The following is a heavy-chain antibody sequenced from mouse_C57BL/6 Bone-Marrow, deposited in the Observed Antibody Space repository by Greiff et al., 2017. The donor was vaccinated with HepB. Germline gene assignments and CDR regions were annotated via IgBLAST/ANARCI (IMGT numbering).Heavy chain of an antibody. CDR1: GYTFTSYW. D-gene: IGHD2-4*01. CDR3: DAPIYYDYHYYAMDY. Sequence: QVQLQQPGAELVKPGASVKVSCKASGYTFTSYWMHWVKQRPGQGLEWIGRIHPSDSDTNYNQKFKGKATLTVDKSSSTAYMQLSSLTSEDSAVYYCDAPIYYDYHYYAMDYWGQGTSVTVSS. CDR2: IHPSDSDT. V-gene: IGHV1-74*01. J-gene: IGHJ4*01.